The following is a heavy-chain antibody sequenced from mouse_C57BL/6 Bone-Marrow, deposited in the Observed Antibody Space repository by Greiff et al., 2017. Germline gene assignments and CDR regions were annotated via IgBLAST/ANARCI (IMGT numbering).Heavy chain of an antibody. J-gene: IGHJ1*03. V-gene: IGHV1-50*01. CDR3: AREEWYFDV. CDR2: IDPSDSYT. CDR1: GYTFTSYW. Sequence: VQLQQPGAELVKPGASVKLSCKASGYTFTSYWMQWVKQRPGQGLEWIGEIDPSDSYTNYNQKFKGKATLTVDTSSSTAYMQLSSLTSEDSAVYYGAREEWYFDVWGTGTTVTVSS.